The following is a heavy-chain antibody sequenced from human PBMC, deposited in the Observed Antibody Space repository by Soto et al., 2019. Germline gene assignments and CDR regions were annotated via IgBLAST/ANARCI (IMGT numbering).Heavy chain of an antibody. CDR2: INSDSSTT. J-gene: IGHJ4*02. V-gene: IGHV3-74*01. D-gene: IGHD6-25*01. Sequence: GGSLRLSCAASGFTFSSYWMHWVRQAPGKGLVWVSYINSDSSTTNYADSVKGRFTVSRDNSKNTVYLQMNSLRVEDTAVYHCARDPGNDAAIDYWGQGTLVTVSS. CDR1: GFTFSSYW. CDR3: ARDPGNDAAIDY.